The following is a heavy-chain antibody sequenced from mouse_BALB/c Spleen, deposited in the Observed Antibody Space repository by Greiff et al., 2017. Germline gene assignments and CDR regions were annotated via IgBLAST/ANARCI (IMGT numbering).Heavy chain of an antibody. CDR2: IWAGGST. CDR3: ARGGYYPYAMDY. D-gene: IGHD2-3*01. CDR1: GFSLTSYG. V-gene: IGHV2-9*02. Sequence: QVQLQESGPGLVAPSQSLSITCTVSGFSLTSYGVHWVRQPPGKGLEWLGVIWAGGSTNYNSALMSRLSISKDNSKSQVFLKMNSLQTDDTAMYYCARGGYYPYAMDYWGQGTSVTVSS. J-gene: IGHJ4*01.